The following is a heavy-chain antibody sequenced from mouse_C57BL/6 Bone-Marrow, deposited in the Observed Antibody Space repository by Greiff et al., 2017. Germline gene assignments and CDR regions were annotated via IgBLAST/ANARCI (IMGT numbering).Heavy chain of an antibody. CDR3: ARKETGTGYFDY. D-gene: IGHD4-1*01. Sequence: VQLQQSGPELVKPGASVKISCKASGYAFSSSWMNWVKQRPGKGLEWIGRIYPGDGDTNYNGKFKGKATLTADKSSSTAYMQLSSLTSEDSAVYFCARKETGTGYFDYWGQGTTLTVSS. J-gene: IGHJ2*01. V-gene: IGHV1-82*01. CDR1: GYAFSSSW. CDR2: IYPGDGDT.